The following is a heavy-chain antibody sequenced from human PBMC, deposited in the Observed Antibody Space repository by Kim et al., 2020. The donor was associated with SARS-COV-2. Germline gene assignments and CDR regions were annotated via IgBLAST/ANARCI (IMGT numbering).Heavy chain of an antibody. CDR2: IYYSGST. CDR1: GGSISSGGYY. CDR3: ARGRGDIVLMVYASRFNWFDP. V-gene: IGHV4-31*03. D-gene: IGHD2-8*01. Sequence: SETLSLTCTVSGGSISSGGYYWSWIRQHPGKGLEWIGYIYYSGSTYYNPSLKSRVTISVDTSKNQFSLKLSSVTAADTAVYYCARGRGDIVLMVYASRFNWFDPWGQGTLVTVSS. J-gene: IGHJ5*02.